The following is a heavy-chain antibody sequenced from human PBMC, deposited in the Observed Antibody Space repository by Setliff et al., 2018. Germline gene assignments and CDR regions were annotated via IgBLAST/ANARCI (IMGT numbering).Heavy chain of an antibody. CDR1: GFTFSSYG. J-gene: IGHJ4*02. D-gene: IGHD6-13*01. V-gene: IGHV3-30*02. CDR2: IRYDGSNK. CDR3: VHAAAAGHPLYYFDY. Sequence: GGSLRLSCAASGFTFSSYGMHWVRQAPGKGLEGVAFIRYDGSNKYYADSVKGRFTISRDNAKNTLYLQMNSLRAEDTAVYYCVHAAAAGHPLYYFDYWGQGTLVTVSS.